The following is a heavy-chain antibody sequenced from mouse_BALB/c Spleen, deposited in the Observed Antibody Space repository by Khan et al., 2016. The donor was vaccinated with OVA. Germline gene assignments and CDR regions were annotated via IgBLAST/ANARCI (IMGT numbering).Heavy chain of an antibody. Sequence: EVQLQESGPGLVKPSQSLSLTCTVTGYSITSNYAWNWIRQFPGNKLEWMGYISYSGTTSYNPSLKSRTSITRDPSKNQFFLQLNSVTTEYTATYYCARGNYYGYAMDYWGQGTSVTVSS. J-gene: IGHJ4*01. V-gene: IGHV3-2*02. CDR2: ISYSGTT. CDR3: ARGNYYGYAMDY. D-gene: IGHD1-1*01. CDR1: GYSITSNYA.